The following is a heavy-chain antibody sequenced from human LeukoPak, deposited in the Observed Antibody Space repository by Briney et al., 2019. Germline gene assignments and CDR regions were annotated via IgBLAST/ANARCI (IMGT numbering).Heavy chain of an antibody. CDR3: ARLDSGSSLGH. CDR1: GGSFSGYY. V-gene: IGHV4-59*01. Sequence: PSETLSLSCAVSGGSFSGYYWSWIRQPPGKGLEWIGYIYYSGRTNYNPSLKSRVPISVDTSKNQFSLKLSSVTAADTAVYYWARLDSGSSLGHWGQGTLVTVSS. D-gene: IGHD1-26*01. CDR2: IYYSGRT. J-gene: IGHJ4*02.